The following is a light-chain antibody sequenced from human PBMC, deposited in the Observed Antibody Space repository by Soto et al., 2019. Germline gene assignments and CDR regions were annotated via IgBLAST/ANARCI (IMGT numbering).Light chain of an antibody. CDR1: QSISSW. Sequence: DIQMTQSPSTLSASVGDRVTITCRASQSISSWLAWYQQKPGKAPKLMIYKASSLESGVPSRFSGSGSGTEFTLTISRLQHDDFASYYCQQSNSLWTFGQETKVEI. CDR2: KAS. CDR3: QQSNSLWT. J-gene: IGKJ1*01. V-gene: IGKV1-5*03.